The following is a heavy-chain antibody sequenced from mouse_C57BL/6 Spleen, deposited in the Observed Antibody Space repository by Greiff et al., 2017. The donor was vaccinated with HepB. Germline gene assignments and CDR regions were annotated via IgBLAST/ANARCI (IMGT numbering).Heavy chain of an antibody. J-gene: IGHJ2*01. CDR3: ARLYSSYYFDY. Sequence: EVNLVESGGDLVKPGGSLKLSCAASGFTFSSYGMSWVRQTPDKRLEWVATISSGGSYTYYPDSVKGRFTISRDKAKNTLYLQMSSLKSEDTAMYYCARLYSSYYFDYWGQGTTLTVSS. CDR2: ISSGGSYT. D-gene: IGHD1-1*01. CDR1: GFTFSSYG. V-gene: IGHV5-6*01.